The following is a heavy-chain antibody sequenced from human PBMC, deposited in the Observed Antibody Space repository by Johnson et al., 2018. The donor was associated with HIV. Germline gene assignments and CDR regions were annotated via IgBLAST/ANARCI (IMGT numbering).Heavy chain of an antibody. D-gene: IGHD2-15*01. V-gene: IGHV3-9*01. CDR1: GFTFDDYA. Sequence: VQLVESGGGLVQPGRSLRLSCAASGFTFDDYAMHWVRQAPGKGLEWVSGISWNSGSIGYADSVKGRFTISRDNSKNTLYLQMNSLRAEDTAVYYCAGLSGRYCSGGSCPLGAFDIWGQGTMVTVSS. CDR3: AGLSGRYCSGGSCPLGAFDI. CDR2: ISWNSGSI. J-gene: IGHJ3*02.